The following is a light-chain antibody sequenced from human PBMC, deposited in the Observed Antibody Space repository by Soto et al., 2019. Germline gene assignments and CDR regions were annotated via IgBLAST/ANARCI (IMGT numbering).Light chain of an antibody. Sequence: EIVMTQSPATLSVSPGERATLSCRASQSVSSNLAWYQQNPGQAPRLLIYGASTRATGIPARFSGSGSGTELTLTISSLQSEDFAVYYCQQYNNWPPVTFGPGTKVDIK. CDR1: QSVSSN. CDR2: GAS. J-gene: IGKJ3*01. V-gene: IGKV3-15*01. CDR3: QQYNNWPPVT.